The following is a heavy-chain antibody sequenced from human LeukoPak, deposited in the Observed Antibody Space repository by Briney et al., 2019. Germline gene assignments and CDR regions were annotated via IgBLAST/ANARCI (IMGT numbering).Heavy chain of an antibody. CDR2: INHSGST. J-gene: IGHJ4*02. V-gene: IGHV4-34*01. Sequence: PSETLSLTCAVYGGSFSGYYWSWIRQPPGKGLEWIGEINHSGSTNYNPSLKSRVTISVDTSKNQFSLKLSSVTAADTAVYYCARGRGEYTIFGVVTGYFDYWGQGTLVTVSS. D-gene: IGHD3-3*01. CDR3: ARGRGEYTIFGVVTGYFDY. CDR1: GGSFSGYY.